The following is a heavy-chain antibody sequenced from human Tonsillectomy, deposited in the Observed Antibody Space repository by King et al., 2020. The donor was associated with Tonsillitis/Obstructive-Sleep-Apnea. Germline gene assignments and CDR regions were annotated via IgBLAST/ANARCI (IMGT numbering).Heavy chain of an antibody. CDR3: ARGGYSNYVDY. D-gene: IGHD5-18*01. V-gene: IGHV1-18*01. J-gene: IGHJ4*02. Sequence: QLVQSGAEVKKPGASVKVSCKASGYTFTNSGIIWVRQAPGQGLEWMGWISGYNGNTNYTQNLQGRVTMTADTSTSTAYMELRSLRSDDTAVYYCARGGYSNYVDYWGQGTLVTVSS. CDR1: GYTFTNSG. CDR2: ISGYNGNT.